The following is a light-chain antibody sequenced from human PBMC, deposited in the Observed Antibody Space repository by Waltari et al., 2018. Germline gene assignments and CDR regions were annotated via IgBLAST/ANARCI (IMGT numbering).Light chain of an antibody. V-gene: IGLV2-23*02. J-gene: IGLJ3*02. CDR2: DVN. Sequence: QSALTQTATVSGSPGQSITISCTGTSSDVGSYNLVSWYQPHPGKAPPLIIYDVNKRPPGVSTRFSGSKSRNTASLSISGLQAADEADYYCCSYAGSAISVFGGGTRLTVL. CDR1: SSDVGSYNL. CDR3: CSYAGSAISV.